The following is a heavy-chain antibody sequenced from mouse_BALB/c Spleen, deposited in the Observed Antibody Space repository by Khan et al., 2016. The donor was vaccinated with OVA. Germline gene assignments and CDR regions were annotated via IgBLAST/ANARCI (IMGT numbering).Heavy chain of an antibody. CDR1: GYTFTDYI. V-gene: IGHV1-77*01. J-gene: IGHJ2*01. CDR3: ARSGYGSLAY. D-gene: IGHD1-1*01. Sequence: VQLQESGPVLVKPGASVKMSCMAPGYTFTDYIINWVRQRTGQGLEWIGQIYPGSGSTYYNEKFKDKATLTADKSSNTAYMQLRSLTSEDSAVYFCARSGYGSLAYWGQGTTLTVSS. CDR2: IYPGSGST.